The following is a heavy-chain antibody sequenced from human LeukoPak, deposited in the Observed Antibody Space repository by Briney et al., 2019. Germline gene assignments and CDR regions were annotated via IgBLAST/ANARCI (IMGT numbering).Heavy chain of an antibody. Sequence: GGSLRLSCAASGFTFCSYAMSWVRQAPAKGLEWVSAISGGGDKTYSADFMKGRFTISRDNSKNTLYLQINNLRTEDTAVYFCAKGHGDYGGNYFNYWGQGTLVTVSS. J-gene: IGHJ4*02. CDR2: ISGGGDKT. CDR1: GFTFCSYA. D-gene: IGHD4-17*01. CDR3: AKGHGDYGGNYFNY. V-gene: IGHV3-23*01.